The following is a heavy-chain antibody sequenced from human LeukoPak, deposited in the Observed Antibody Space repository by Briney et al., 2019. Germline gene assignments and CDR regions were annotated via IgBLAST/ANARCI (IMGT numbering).Heavy chain of an antibody. V-gene: IGHV3-23*01. J-gene: IGHJ4*02. Sequence: GGSLRLSCAASGFTFSNYAMSWVRQAPGKGLEWVSSISYSGDNRGGNTYYADSVRGRFTISRDNSKNTLSLQMNNLRAEDTAIYYCAKVIPGAHIYLAVAGPNDYWGQGTLVTVSS. CDR2: ISYSGDNRGGNT. CDR1: GFTFSNYA. D-gene: IGHD6-19*01. CDR3: AKVIPGAHIYLAVAGPNDY.